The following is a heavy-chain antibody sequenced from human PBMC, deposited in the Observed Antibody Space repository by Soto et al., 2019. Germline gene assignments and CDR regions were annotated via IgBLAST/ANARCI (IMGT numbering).Heavy chain of an antibody. CDR3: ATLSGSGSYYPTFDY. V-gene: IGHV3-30*03. D-gene: IGHD3-10*01. CDR2: ISYDGSNK. J-gene: IGHJ4*02. CDR1: GLTFSSYG. Sequence: GSLRLSCAASGLTFSSYGMHWVRQAPGKGLEWVAVISYDGSNKYYADSVKGRFTISRDNSKNTLYLQMNSLRAEDTAVYYCATLSGSGSYYPTFDYWGQGTLVTVSS.